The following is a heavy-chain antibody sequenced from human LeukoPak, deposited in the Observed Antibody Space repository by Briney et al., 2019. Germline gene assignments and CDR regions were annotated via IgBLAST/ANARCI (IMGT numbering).Heavy chain of an antibody. CDR2: IYSGGST. CDR3: AMYSRRYYYFDY. J-gene: IGHJ4*02. Sequence: GGSLRLSCAASGFTFDDYAMSWVRQVPGKGLEWVSVIYSGGSTYYADSVKGRFTISRDNSKNTLYLQMNSLRAEDTAVYYCAMYSRRYYYFDYWGQGTLVTVSS. V-gene: IGHV3-66*01. CDR1: GFTFDDYA. D-gene: IGHD6-13*01.